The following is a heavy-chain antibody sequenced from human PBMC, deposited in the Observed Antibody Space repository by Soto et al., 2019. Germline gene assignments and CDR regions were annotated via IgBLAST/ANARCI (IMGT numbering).Heavy chain of an antibody. Sequence: SVKVSCEASGYTFTYRYLHWVRQAPGQALEWMGWITPFNGNTNYAQKFQDRVTITRDRSMSTAYMELSSLRSEDTAMYYCATSRLRSDYYYYYGMDVWGQGTMVTVSS. CDR2: ITPFNGNT. J-gene: IGHJ6*02. CDR3: ATSRLRSDYYYYYGMDV. D-gene: IGHD4-17*01. CDR1: GYTFTYRY. V-gene: IGHV1-45*02.